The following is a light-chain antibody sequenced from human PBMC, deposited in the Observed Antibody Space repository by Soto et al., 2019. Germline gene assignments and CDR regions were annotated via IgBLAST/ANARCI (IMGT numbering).Light chain of an antibody. CDR3: QQYNNWPFT. J-gene: IGKJ5*01. CDR2: GAS. Sequence: EIVMTHSPATLSVSPGERATLSCSASQSVSSNLAWYQQKPGQAPRLLIYGASTRATGIPARFSGRGSGTEFTLTISSLQSEDFAVYYCQQYNNWPFTFGQGTRLEIK. CDR1: QSVSSN. V-gene: IGKV3-15*01.